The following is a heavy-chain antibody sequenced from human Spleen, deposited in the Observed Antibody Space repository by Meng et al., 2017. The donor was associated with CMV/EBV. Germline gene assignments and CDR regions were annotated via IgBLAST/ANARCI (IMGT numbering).Heavy chain of an antibody. D-gene: IGHD6-13*01. Sequence: ASVKVSCKASGYTFTGYYMHWVRQAPGQGLEWMGWINPNSGGTNYAQKFQDRVTMTRDTSISTAYMELSRLRSDDTAVYYCARSYVAAAVPTYWGQGTLVTVSS. J-gene: IGHJ4*02. CDR1: GYTFTGYY. CDR3: ARSYVAAAVPTY. V-gene: IGHV1-2*02. CDR2: INPNSGGT.